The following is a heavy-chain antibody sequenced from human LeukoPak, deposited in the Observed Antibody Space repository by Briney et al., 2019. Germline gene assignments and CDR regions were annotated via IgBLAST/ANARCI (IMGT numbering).Heavy chain of an antibody. CDR1: GFTFDDFP. CDR3: ARDQSGVFRMDYYFDY. Sequence: GGSLRLSCAASGFTFDDFPMHWVRQAPGKGLEWVSGITWNSGSIGYADSVKGRFTISRDNAKNSLYLQMNSLRAEDTAVYYCARDQSGVFRMDYYFDYWGQGTLVTVSS. V-gene: IGHV3-9*01. J-gene: IGHJ4*02. D-gene: IGHD3/OR15-3a*01. CDR2: ITWNSGSI.